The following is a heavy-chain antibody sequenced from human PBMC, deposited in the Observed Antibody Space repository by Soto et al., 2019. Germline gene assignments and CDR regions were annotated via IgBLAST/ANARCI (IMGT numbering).Heavy chain of an antibody. CDR2: MNPNSGNT. CDR1: GYTFTSYD. CDR3: ARGMSAVLRFWYYMDV. Sequence: ASGKVSCKASGYTFTSYDINWVRQATGQGLEWMGWMNPNSGNTGYAQKFQGRVTMTRNTSISTAYMELSSLRSEDTAVYYCARGMSAVLRFWYYMDVWGKGTTVTVSS. V-gene: IGHV1-8*01. D-gene: IGHD3-3*01. J-gene: IGHJ6*03.